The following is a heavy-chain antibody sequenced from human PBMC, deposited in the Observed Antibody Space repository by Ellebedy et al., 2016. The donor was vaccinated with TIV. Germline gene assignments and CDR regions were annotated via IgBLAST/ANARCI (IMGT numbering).Heavy chain of an antibody. J-gene: IGHJ6*03. V-gene: IGHV4-4*02. CDR2: IYHSGST. CDR3: ARQHDPKYNNYMDV. Sequence: MPSETLSLTCAVSGGSISNPNWWSWVRQPPGKGLEWIGDIYHSGSTNYSPSLKRRVTISVDRSKNQFSLNLSSVTAADTAMYYCARQHDPKYNNYMDVWGKGTTVTVSS. CDR1: GGSISNPNW.